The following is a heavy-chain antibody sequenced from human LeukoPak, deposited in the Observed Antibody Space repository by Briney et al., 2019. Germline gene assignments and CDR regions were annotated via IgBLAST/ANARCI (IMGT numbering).Heavy chain of an antibody. J-gene: IGHJ3*02. V-gene: IGHV4-59*01. CDR2: IYYSGST. CDR1: GGSISSYH. CDR3: ARLLYYDSSEGAFDI. Sequence: SETLSLTCTVSGGSISSYHWSWIRQPPGKGLEWIGYIYYSGSTNYNPSLKSRVTMSVDTSKNQFSLKLNSVTAADTAVYYCARLLYYDSSEGAFDIWGQGTMVTVSS. D-gene: IGHD3-22*01.